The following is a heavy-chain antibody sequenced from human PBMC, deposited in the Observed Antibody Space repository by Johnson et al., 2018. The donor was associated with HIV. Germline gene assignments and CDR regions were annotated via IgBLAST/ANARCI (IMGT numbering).Heavy chain of an antibody. V-gene: IGHV3-53*01. CDR3: AREGGSSGPDAFDI. CDR1: GFTVSSNY. D-gene: IGHD3-16*01. Sequence: EVQLVESGGGLIQPGGSLRLSCAASGFTVSSNYMSWVRQAPGKGLEWVSVIYSGGSTYYADSVKGRFTISRDNSKNTLYLQMTSLRAEDTAVYYCAREGGSSGPDAFDIWGQGTMVTVSS. CDR2: IYSGGST. J-gene: IGHJ3*02.